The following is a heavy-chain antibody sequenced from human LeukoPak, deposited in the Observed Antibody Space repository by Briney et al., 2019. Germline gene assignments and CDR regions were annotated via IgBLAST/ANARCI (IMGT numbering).Heavy chain of an antibody. CDR3: VRDDDRPANGLDY. Sequence: PGGSLRLSWAAYGFTFSSYGMHWVRQAPGKGLEWVAVILSDGSKEFYTDSVKGRFTISRDNSKNTLYLQMNSLRAEDTAVYYCVRDDDRPANGLDYWGQGTLVTVSS. CDR2: ILSDGSKE. D-gene: IGHD3-22*01. V-gene: IGHV3-33*01. J-gene: IGHJ4*02. CDR1: GFTFSSYG.